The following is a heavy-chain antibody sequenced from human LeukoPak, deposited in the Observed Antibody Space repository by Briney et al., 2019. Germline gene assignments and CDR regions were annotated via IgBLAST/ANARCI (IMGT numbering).Heavy chain of an antibody. J-gene: IGHJ4*02. CDR3: ARGYGSGSYLLSSY. V-gene: IGHV1-18*01. CDR1: GYTFTSYG. D-gene: IGHD3-10*01. CDR2: ISAYNGNT. Sequence: VASVKVSCKASGYTFTSYGISWVRQALGQGLEWMGWISAYNGNTNYAQKLQGRVTMTTDTSTSTAYMELRSLRSDDTAVYYCARGYGSGSYLLSSYWGQGTLVTVSS.